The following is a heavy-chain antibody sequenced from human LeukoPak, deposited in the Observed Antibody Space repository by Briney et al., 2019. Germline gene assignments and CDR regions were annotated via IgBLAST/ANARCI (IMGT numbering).Heavy chain of an antibody. CDR1: GDYISFYY. D-gene: IGHD3-10*01. J-gene: IGHJ4*02. Sequence: PSETLSLACTVSGDYISFYYWSWLRQPTGKGLEGIGYIYYTGRTKYNPSLKSRVTISVDTSKKQFSLNLSSVTAADTAVYYCAREGGPSSRFDYWGQGTLVTVSS. CDR2: IYYTGRT. CDR3: AREGGPSSRFDY. V-gene: IGHV4-59*12.